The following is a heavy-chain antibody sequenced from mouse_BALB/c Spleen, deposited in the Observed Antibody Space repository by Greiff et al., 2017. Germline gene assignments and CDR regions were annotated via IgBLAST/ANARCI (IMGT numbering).Heavy chain of an antibody. CDR3: ARSLFDY. CDR2: IYPGDGDT. J-gene: IGHJ2*01. V-gene: IGHV1-87*01. CDR1: GYTFTSYW. Sequence: QVQLKQSGAELARPGASVKLSCKASGYTFTSYWMQWVKQRPGQGLEWIGAIYPGDGDTRYTQKFKGKATLTADKSSSTAYMQLSSLASEDSAVYYCARSLFDYWGQGTTLTGSS.